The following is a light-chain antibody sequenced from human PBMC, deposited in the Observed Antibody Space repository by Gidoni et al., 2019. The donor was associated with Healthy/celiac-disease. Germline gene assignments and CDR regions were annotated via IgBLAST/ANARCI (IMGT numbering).Light chain of an antibody. J-gene: IGKJ1*01. CDR3: QQYNSYSLT. Sequence: DIQITQSPSTLSASVGDRVTITFRASQSISSWLAWYQQKPGKAPKLLIYDASSLESGVPSRFSGSGSGTEFTLTISSLQPDDFATYYCQQYNSYSLTFGQGTKVEIK. CDR1: QSISSW. V-gene: IGKV1-5*01. CDR2: DAS.